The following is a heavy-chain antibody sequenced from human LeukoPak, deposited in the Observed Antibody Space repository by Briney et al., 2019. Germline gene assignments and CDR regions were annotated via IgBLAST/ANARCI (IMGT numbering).Heavy chain of an antibody. CDR1: GFAFSTYW. CDR3: ARDRTEGGLDV. Sequence: PGGSLRLSCEASGFAFSTYWMHWVRQGPGKGLVWVSRSNTDGSETTYADSVKGRFIISKDNAKNTLYLQMNSLRPEDTAIYYCARDRTEGGLDVWGQGTAVTVSS. V-gene: IGHV3-74*01. D-gene: IGHD1/OR15-1a*01. J-gene: IGHJ6*02. CDR2: SNTDGSET.